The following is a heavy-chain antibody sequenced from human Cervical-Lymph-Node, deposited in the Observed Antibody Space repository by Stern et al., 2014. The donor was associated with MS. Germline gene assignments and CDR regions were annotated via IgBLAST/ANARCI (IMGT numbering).Heavy chain of an antibody. J-gene: IGHJ3*02. Sequence: EVQLVQSGAEVKKPGESLKISCKGSGYSFTNYWIVWVRQMPGKGLEWMGVIYPDDSDTIYSPSFRGQVTISADKSISTAYLQWGSLKASDTAIYYCARAQYSAYDGFDIWGQGTMVTVSS. D-gene: IGHD5-12*01. V-gene: IGHV5-51*03. CDR1: GYSFTNYW. CDR3: ARAQYSAYDGFDI. CDR2: IYPDDSDT.